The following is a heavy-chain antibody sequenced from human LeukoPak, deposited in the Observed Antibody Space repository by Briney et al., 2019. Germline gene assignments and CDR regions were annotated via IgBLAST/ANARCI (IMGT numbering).Heavy chain of an antibody. J-gene: IGHJ4*02. Sequence: GGSLRLSCAASGFTFRSYWMSWVRQAPGKGLEWVANIKQNGGEKSYVDSVKGRFTISRDNAKNSLYLQMHSLRAEDTAIYYCAKDHLAIFMIVVVLDSWGQGTLVTVSS. V-gene: IGHV3-7*03. CDR2: IKQNGGEK. D-gene: IGHD3-22*01. CDR3: AKDHLAIFMIVVVLDS. CDR1: GFTFRSYW.